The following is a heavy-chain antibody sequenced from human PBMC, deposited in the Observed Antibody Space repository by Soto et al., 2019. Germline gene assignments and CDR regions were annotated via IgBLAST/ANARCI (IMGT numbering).Heavy chain of an antibody. CDR3: ARSLLDEYSSSWRSAYYGMDV. J-gene: IGHJ6*02. CDR2: ISAYNGNT. Sequence: ASVKVSCKASGHTFTSYGISWVRQAPGQGLEWMGWISAYNGNTNYAQKFQGRVTMTRDTSTSTVYMELSALISDDTAVYYCARSLLDEYSSSWRSAYYGMDVWGQGTTVTVSS. D-gene: IGHD6-13*01. V-gene: IGHV1-18*01. CDR1: GHTFTSYG.